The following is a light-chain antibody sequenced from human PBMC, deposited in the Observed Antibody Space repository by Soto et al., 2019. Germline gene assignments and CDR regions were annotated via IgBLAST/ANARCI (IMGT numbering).Light chain of an antibody. CDR2: SNN. Sequence: VLTQPPSASGTPGQMVTISCSGSSSSIGSNTVNWYQQLPGTAPKLLIYSNNQRPSGVPDRFSGSKSGTSASLAISGLQSEDEADYYCAAWDDTRTGYVFGTGTKVTAL. CDR3: AAWDDTRTGYV. CDR1: SSSIGSNT. J-gene: IGLJ1*01. V-gene: IGLV1-44*01.